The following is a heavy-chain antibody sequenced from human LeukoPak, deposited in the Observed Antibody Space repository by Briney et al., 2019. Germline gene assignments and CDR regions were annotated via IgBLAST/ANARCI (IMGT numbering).Heavy chain of an antibody. CDR2: IYYSGST. CDR3: ARVGSGRFPYRFDP. J-gene: IGHJ5*02. Sequence: SETLSLTCTVSGGSISSYYWSWIRQPPGKGLEWIGYIYYSGSTNYNPSLKSRVTISVDTSKNQFSLKLSSVTAADTAVYYCARVGSGRFPYRFDPWGQGTLVTVSS. D-gene: IGHD6-19*01. CDR1: GGSISSYY. V-gene: IGHV4-59*01.